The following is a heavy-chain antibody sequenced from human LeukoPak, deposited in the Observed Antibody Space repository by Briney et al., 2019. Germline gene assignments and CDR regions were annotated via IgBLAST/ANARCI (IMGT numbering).Heavy chain of an antibody. V-gene: IGHV3-53*01. CDR2: IYSGGST. Sequence: GGSLRLSRAASGFTVSSNYMSWVRQAPGKGLEWVSVIYSGGSTYYADSVKGRFTISRDNSKSTLYIQMNSLRAEDTAVYYCARAKPKNMVRGLIMRRESRYYFDYWGQGTLVTVSS. D-gene: IGHD3-10*01. J-gene: IGHJ4*02. CDR3: ARAKPKNMVRGLIMRRESRYYFDY. CDR1: GFTVSSNY.